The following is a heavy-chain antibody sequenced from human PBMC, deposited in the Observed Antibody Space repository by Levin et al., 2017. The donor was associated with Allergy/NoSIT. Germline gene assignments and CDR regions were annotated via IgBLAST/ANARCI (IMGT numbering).Heavy chain of an antibody. V-gene: IGHV3-11*01. J-gene: IGHJ4*02. CDR3: ARAGRLPIMIPYYFDY. Sequence: GGSLRLSCAASGFTFSDYYMSWIRQAPGKGLEWVSYISSSGSTIYYADSVKGRFTISRDNAKNSLYLQMNSLRAEDTAVYYCARAGRLPIMIPYYFDYWGQGTLVTVSS. D-gene: IGHD3-16*01. CDR2: ISSSGSTI. CDR1: GFTFSDYY.